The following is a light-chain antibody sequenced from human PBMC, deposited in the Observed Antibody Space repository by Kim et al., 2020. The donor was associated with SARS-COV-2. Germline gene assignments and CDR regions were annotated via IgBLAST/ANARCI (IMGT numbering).Light chain of an antibody. CDR3: QQSYSTPRT. CDR2: AAS. Sequence: SASVGDRVTITCRASQSIGRYLNWYQQKPGKAPKLLIYAASSLQSGVPSRFSGSGSGTDFTLTISSLQPEDFATYYCQQSYSTPRTFGQETELEI. CDR1: QSIGRY. J-gene: IGKJ2*01. V-gene: IGKV1-39*01.